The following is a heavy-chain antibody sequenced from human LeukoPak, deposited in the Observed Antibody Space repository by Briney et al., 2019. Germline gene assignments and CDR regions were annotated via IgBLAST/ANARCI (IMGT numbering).Heavy chain of an antibody. J-gene: IGHJ2*01. CDR1: GYAFSSYY. CDR3: ARDEVVGAHSRGAYWYFDL. Sequence: ASVKVSCKASGYAFSSYYMHWVRQAPGQGLEWMGMINPSGGSTSYEQKFQGRVTMTRDMSTSTVSMELSSLRSEDTAVYYCARDEVVGAHSRGAYWYFDLWGRGTLVTVSS. V-gene: IGHV1-46*01. D-gene: IGHD1-26*01. CDR2: INPSGGST.